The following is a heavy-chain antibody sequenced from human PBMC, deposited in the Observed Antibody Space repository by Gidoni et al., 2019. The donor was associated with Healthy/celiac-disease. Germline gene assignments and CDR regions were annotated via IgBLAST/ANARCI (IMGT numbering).Heavy chain of an antibody. D-gene: IGHD5-12*01. V-gene: IGHV1-18*01. J-gene: IGHJ4*02. CDR2: ISAYNGNT. CDR1: GHTFTSYG. CDR3: ARDLYSGYDRSPSPLNY. Sequence: QVQLVQSGAEVKKPGASVKVSCKASGHTFTSYGISWVRQAPGQGLEWMGWISAYNGNTNYAQKLQGRVTMTTDTSTSTAYMELRSLRSDDTAVYYCARDLYSGYDRSPSPLNYWGQGTLVTVSS.